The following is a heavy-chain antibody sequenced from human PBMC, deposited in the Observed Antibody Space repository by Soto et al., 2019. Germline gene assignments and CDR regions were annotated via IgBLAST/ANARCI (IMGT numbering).Heavy chain of an antibody. CDR3: ARPRFGLAC. CDR1: GGSISNYY. Sequence: PSETLSLTCTVSGGSISNYYWSWIRQPPGKGLEYIGYIHYSGSTNYNPSLKSRVTISLDTSKNQFSLTLSSVAAADTAVYYCARPRFGLACWGKGTLVTVSS. V-gene: IGHV4-59*08. D-gene: IGHD3-10*01. J-gene: IGHJ4*02. CDR2: IHYSGST.